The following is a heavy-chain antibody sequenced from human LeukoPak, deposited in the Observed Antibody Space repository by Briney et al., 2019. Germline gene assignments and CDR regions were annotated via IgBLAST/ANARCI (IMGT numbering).Heavy chain of an antibody. CDR2: ISAYNGYT. V-gene: IGHV1-18*01. D-gene: IGHD3-9*01. CDR3: ARGGPGEDDILTGSHDY. Sequence: ASVKVSCKASGYTFTNYGFSWVRQAPGQGLEWTGWISAYNGYTDYAQKFQFRVTMTTDTSTSTAYMELRSLRSDDTAVYYCARGGPGEDDILTGSHDYWGQGTLVTVSS. CDR1: GYTFTNYG. J-gene: IGHJ4*02.